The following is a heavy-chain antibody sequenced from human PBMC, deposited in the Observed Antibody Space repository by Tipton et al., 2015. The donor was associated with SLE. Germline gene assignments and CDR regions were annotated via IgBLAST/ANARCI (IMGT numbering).Heavy chain of an antibody. CDR3: ARVSRQQLVPKGYDAFDI. Sequence: TLSLTCTVSGVSIRTYYWSWIRQSPGKGLEWIGYIYYSGNTNYNPSLKSRVTISVDTSKNQFSLKLSSVTAADTAVYYCARVSRQQLVPKGYDAFDIWGQGTMVTVSS. CDR1: GVSIRTYY. J-gene: IGHJ3*02. D-gene: IGHD6-13*01. CDR2: IYYSGNT. V-gene: IGHV4-59*12.